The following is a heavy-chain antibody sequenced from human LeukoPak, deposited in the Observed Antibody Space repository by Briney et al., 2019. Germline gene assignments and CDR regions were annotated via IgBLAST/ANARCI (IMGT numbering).Heavy chain of an antibody. Sequence: SETLSLTCTVSGGSISSYYWSWIRQPPGKGLEWIGYIYYSGSTNYNPSLKSRVTISVDTSKNQFSLKLSSVTAADTAVYYCASLAACPGYYYYYYMDVWGKGTTVTVSS. CDR1: GGSISSYY. V-gene: IGHV4-59*01. J-gene: IGHJ6*03. D-gene: IGHD6-6*01. CDR3: ASLAACPGYYYYYYMDV. CDR2: IYYSGST.